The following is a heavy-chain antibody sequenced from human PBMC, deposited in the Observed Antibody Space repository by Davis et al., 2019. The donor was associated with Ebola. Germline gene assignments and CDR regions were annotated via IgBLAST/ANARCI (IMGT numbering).Heavy chain of an antibody. CDR2: IKQDGSEK. D-gene: IGHD3-3*01. J-gene: IGHJ6*02. Sequence: GGSLRLSCAASGFTFSSYWMSWVRQAPGKGLEWVANIKQDGSEKYYVDSVKGRFTISRDNAKNSLYLQMNSLRAEDTAVYYCARDRTYYDFWSGYYYYYYYGMDVWGQGTTVTVSS. CDR1: GFTFSSYW. V-gene: IGHV3-7*01. CDR3: ARDRTYYDFWSGYYYYYYYGMDV.